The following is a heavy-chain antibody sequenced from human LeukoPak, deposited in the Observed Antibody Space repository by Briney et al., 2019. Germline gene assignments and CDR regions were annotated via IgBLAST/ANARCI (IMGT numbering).Heavy chain of an antibody. CDR1: GGSFSGYY. D-gene: IGHD3-10*01. CDR3: ARDLDYYGSGSYAFDY. V-gene: IGHV4-34*01. J-gene: IGHJ4*02. Sequence: SETLSLTCAVYGGSFSGYYWSWIRQPPGKGLEWIGEINHSGSTNYNPSLKSRVTISVDTSKNQFSLKLSSVTAADTAVYYCARDLDYYGSGSYAFDYWGQGTLVTVSS. CDR2: INHSGST.